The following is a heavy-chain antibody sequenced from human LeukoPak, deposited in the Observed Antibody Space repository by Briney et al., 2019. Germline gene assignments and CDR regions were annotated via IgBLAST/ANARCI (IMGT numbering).Heavy chain of an antibody. V-gene: IGHV4-4*07. CDR3: ASGGSSSGY. CDR2: ISTSGST. Sequence: SETLSLTCTVSGVSISSYYWSWLRQPAGQGLEWIGRISTSGSTNYNPSLKSRVTISVDKSKNQFSLKLNSVTAADAAVYYCASGGSSSGYWGQGTLVTVCS. J-gene: IGHJ4*02. CDR1: GVSISSYY. D-gene: IGHD6-6*01.